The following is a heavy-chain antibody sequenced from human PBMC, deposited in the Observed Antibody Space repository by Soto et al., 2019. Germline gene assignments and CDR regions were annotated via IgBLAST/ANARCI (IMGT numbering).Heavy chain of an antibody. CDR1: GFTFSSYA. J-gene: IGHJ6*02. V-gene: IGHV3-30-3*01. CDR2: ISYDGSNK. Sequence: QVQLVESGGGVVQPGRSPRLSCAASGFTFSSYAMHWVRQAPGKGLEWVAVISYDGSNKYYADSVKGRFTISRDNSKNTLYLQMNSLRAEDTAVYYCAREADNSEGKYYYYYYGMDVWGQGTTVTVSS. D-gene: IGHD1-26*01. CDR3: AREADNSEGKYYYYYYGMDV.